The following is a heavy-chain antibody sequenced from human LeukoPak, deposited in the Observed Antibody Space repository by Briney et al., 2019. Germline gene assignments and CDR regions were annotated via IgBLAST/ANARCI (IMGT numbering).Heavy chain of an antibody. CDR2: INPSGGST. D-gene: IGHD4-23*01. Sequence: ASVKVSCKTSGYTFTGYLVHWVRQAPGQGLEWMGIINPSGGSTSYAQKFQGRVTMTRDTSTSTVYMELSSLRSEDTAVYYCARGGDYGGIFDYWGQGTLVTVSS. CDR3: ARGGDYGGIFDY. V-gene: IGHV1-46*01. CDR1: GYTFTGYL. J-gene: IGHJ4*02.